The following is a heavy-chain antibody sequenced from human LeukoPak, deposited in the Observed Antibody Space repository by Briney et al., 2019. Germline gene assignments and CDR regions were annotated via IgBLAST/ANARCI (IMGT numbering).Heavy chain of an antibody. CDR1: GFTFSSYW. V-gene: IGHV3-48*04. CDR3: ARTRISGYDEYFDC. J-gene: IGHJ4*02. Sequence: PGGSLRLSCAASGFTFSSYWMHWVRQAPGKGLEWVSYISSSGTTIYYADSVKGRFTISRDNAKNSLYLQMNSLRAEDTAVYYCARTRISGYDEYFDCWGQGALVTVSS. D-gene: IGHD5-12*01. CDR2: ISSSGTTI.